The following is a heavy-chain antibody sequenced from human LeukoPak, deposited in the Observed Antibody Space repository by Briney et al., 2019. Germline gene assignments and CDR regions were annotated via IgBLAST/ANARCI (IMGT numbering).Heavy chain of an antibody. V-gene: IGHV1-69*02. CDR2: IIPILGIA. CDR1: GGTFSSYT. D-gene: IGHD4-17*01. Sequence: ASVKVSCKASGGTFSSYTISWVRQAPGQGLEWMGRIIPILGIANYAQKFRGRVTITADKSTSTAYMELSSLRSEDTAVYYCARGGLGMTTVTKFDYWGQGTLVTVSS. J-gene: IGHJ4*02. CDR3: ARGGLGMTTVTKFDY.